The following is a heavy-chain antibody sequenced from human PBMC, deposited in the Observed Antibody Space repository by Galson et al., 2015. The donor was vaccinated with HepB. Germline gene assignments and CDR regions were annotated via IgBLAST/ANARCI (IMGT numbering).Heavy chain of an antibody. D-gene: IGHD2-8*02. V-gene: IGHV3-21*06. CDR2: IGGSSDYL. CDR1: GFTFSSYS. Sequence: SLRLSCAASGFTFSSYSMNWVRQSPGKGLEWVSAIGGSSDYLYYADSVRGRFTISRHNTKNSLYLQMNGLRADDTALYYCARDLLMGHTRGIFDIWGQGTPVAVSS. CDR3: ARDLLMGHTRGIFDI. J-gene: IGHJ3*02.